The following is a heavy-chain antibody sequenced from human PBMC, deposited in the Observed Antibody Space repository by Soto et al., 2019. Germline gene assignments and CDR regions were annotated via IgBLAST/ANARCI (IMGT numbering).Heavy chain of an antibody. D-gene: IGHD1-7*01. CDR1: GAAITSFS. CDR3: ARESGENWTYEAY. J-gene: IGHJ4*02. Sequence: SETLSLTCTVSGAAITSFSWSWIRQSAGKRLEWIGRISTTGNTHYNPSLESRVSLSLDTSMNQFSLTVTSVTAADTAVYYCARESGENWTYEAYWGQGTLVTV. V-gene: IGHV4-4*07. CDR2: ISTTGNT.